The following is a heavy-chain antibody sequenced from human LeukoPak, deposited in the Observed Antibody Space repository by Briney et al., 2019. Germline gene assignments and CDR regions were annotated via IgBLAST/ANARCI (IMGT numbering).Heavy chain of an antibody. D-gene: IGHD5-18*01. Sequence: PSETLSLTCAVSGGSLSGYYWTWIRQPPGKGLEWIGEINHSGSTNYNPSLKSRVTISVDTSRKQCFLRLSSVTAADTAMYYCAREEGIQLDYWGQGTLVTVSS. V-gene: IGHV4-34*01. CDR3: AREEGIQLDY. CDR2: INHSGST. CDR1: GGSLSGYY. J-gene: IGHJ4*02.